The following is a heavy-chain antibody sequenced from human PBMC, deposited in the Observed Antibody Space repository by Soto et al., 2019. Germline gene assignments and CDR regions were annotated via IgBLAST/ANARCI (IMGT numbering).Heavy chain of an antibody. CDR3: ARRTAAFDS. D-gene: IGHD2-21*02. J-gene: IGHJ4*02. CDR1: GFTFSSYE. CDR2: ISSSGDTI. Sequence: GGSLRLSCGASGFTFSSYEMNWVRQAPGRGLEWVSYISSSGDTINYADSVKGRFTISRDNAKNSLYLQMNSLRAEDTAAYYFARRTAAFDSWGEGATVTVYS. V-gene: IGHV3-48*03.